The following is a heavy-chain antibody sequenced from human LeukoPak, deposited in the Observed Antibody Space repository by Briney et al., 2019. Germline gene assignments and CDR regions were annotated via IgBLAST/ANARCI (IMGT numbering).Heavy chain of an antibody. CDR2: MNPNSGNT. J-gene: IGHJ4*02. D-gene: IGHD3/OR15-3a*01. V-gene: IGHV1-8*03. CDR1: GYTFTSYD. CDR3: ARGRGRREDYYFDY. Sequence: AASVKVSCKASGYTFTSYDINWVRQATGQGLEWMGWMNPNSGNTGYAQKFQGRVTIIRNTSISTACMELSSLRSEDTAVYYCARGRGRREDYYFDYWGQGTLVTVSS.